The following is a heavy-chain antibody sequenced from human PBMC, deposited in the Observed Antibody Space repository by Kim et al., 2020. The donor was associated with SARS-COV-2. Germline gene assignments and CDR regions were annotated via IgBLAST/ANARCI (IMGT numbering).Heavy chain of an antibody. V-gene: IGHV4-4*07. CDR3: ARGGISTVITV. D-gene: IGHD4-17*01. J-gene: IGHJ4*02. Sequence: STHHPAPKSRVPISVDTSTNQFSLKLSSVTAADTAIYYCARGGISTVITVWGQGTLVTVSS. CDR2: S.